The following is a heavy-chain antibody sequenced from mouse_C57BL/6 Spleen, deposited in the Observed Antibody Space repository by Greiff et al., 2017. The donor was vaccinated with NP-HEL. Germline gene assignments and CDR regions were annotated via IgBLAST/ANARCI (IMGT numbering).Heavy chain of an antibody. Sequence: EVKLVESGGGLVKPGGSLKLSCAASGFTFSDYGMHWVRQAPEKGLEWVAYISSGSSTIYYADTVKGRFTISRDNAKNTLFLQMTSLRSEDTAMYYCAKAVVVGDAMDYWGQGTSVTVSS. V-gene: IGHV5-17*01. CDR3: AKAVVVGDAMDY. CDR2: ISSGSSTI. J-gene: IGHJ4*01. D-gene: IGHD1-1*01. CDR1: GFTFSDYG.